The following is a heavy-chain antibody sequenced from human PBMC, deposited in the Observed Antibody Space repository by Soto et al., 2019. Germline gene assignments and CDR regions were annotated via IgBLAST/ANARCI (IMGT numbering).Heavy chain of an antibody. D-gene: IGHD3-9*01. V-gene: IGHV3-23*01. J-gene: IGHJ4*02. CDR2: ISGSGGST. CDR1: GFTFSSYA. CDR3: AKAKFTVRYFDWLSLFDY. Sequence: GGSLRLSCAASGFTFSSYAMSWVRQAPGKGLEWVSAISGSGGSTYYADSVKGRFTISRDNSKNTLYLQMNSLRAEDTAVYYCAKAKFTVRYFDWLSLFDYWGQGTLVTVSS.